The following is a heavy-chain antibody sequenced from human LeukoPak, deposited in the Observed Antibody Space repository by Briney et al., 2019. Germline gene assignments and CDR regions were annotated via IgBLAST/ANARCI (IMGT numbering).Heavy chain of an antibody. CDR2: ISPSGGIT. V-gene: IGHV3-23*01. CDR1: GFTFSSHG. J-gene: IGHJ6*03. CDR3: AKDGGVRGPDYYYYMDV. Sequence: GGSLRLSCAASGFTFSSHGMHWVRQAPGKGLEWVSGISPSGGITCYTDSVKGRFTISRDNSKNTLYLQMNSLRAEDTAVYYCAKDGGVRGPDYYYYMDVWGKGTTVTISS. D-gene: IGHD3-10*01.